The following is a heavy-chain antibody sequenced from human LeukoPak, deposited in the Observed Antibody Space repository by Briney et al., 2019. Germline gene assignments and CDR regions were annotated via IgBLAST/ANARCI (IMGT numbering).Heavy chain of an antibody. Sequence: SGGSLRLSCAASGFTFSSYEMNWVRQAPGKGLEWVSYISSSGSTIYYADSVKGRFTISRDNAKNSLYLQMNSLRAEDTAVYYCAKDLWFGEEVEAFDIWGQGTMVTVSS. CDR2: ISSSGSTI. J-gene: IGHJ3*02. CDR3: AKDLWFGEEVEAFDI. V-gene: IGHV3-48*03. D-gene: IGHD3-10*01. CDR1: GFTFSSYE.